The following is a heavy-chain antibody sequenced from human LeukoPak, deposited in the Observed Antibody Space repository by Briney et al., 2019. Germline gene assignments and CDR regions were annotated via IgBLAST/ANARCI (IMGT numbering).Heavy chain of an antibody. Sequence: GESLKISCKGSGYGFTSYWIGWVRQMPGKGLEWMGIIYPGDSDTRYSSSFQGQVTISADKSISTAYLQWSSLKASDTAMYYCARRLFGDADAFDIWGQGTMVTVSS. D-gene: IGHD3-10*01. CDR1: GYGFTSYW. CDR2: IYPGDSDT. V-gene: IGHV5-51*01. CDR3: ARRLFGDADAFDI. J-gene: IGHJ3*02.